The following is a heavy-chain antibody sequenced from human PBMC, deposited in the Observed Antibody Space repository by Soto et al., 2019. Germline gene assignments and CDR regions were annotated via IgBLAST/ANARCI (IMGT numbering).Heavy chain of an antibody. V-gene: IGHV3-33*01. J-gene: IGHJ6*02. CDR1: GFTFSSYG. Sequence: QVQLVESGGGVVQPGRSLRLSCAAAGFTFSSYGMHGVRQAPGKGLEWVAVIWYDGSNKYYADSVKGRFTISRDNSKNTLYLQMNSLRAEDTAVYYCAREGEDYYYYGMDVWGQGTTVTVSS. CDR3: AREGEDYYYYGMDV. CDR2: IWYDGSNK.